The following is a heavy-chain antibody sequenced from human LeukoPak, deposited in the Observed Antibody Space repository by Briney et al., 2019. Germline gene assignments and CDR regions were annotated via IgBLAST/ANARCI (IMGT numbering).Heavy chain of an antibody. V-gene: IGHV3-33*08. CDR3: ARDYYDSSGYYPPFDY. J-gene: IGHJ4*02. Sequence: GGSLRLSCAASGFTFSSYAMSWVRQAPGKGLEWVAVIWYDGSNKYYADSVKGRFTISRDNSKNTLYLQMNSLRAEDTAVYYCARDYYDSSGYYPPFDYWGQGTLVTVSS. D-gene: IGHD3-22*01. CDR2: IWYDGSNK. CDR1: GFTFSSYA.